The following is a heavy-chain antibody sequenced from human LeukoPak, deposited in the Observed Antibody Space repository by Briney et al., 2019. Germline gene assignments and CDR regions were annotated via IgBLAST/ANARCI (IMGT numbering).Heavy chain of an antibody. Sequence: SAETLTLTCTVSGGPLSNYHVSWIRQPPGKGLEWIVHIYTSGSTNYNPPIKRRVTISKNTPENQLSLTIRSVTAADTAVYYCATRDICSGWSFDYWGQGTLVTVSS. D-gene: IGHD6-19*01. CDR3: ATRDICSGWSFDY. CDR1: GGPLSNYH. V-gene: IGHV4-4*07. CDR2: IYTSGST. J-gene: IGHJ4*02.